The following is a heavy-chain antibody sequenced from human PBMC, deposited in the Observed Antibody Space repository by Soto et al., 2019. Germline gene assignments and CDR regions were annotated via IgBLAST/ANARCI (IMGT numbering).Heavy chain of an antibody. J-gene: IGHJ6*02. V-gene: IGHV3-9*01. Sequence: EVQLVESGGGLVQPGRSLRLSCAASGFTFDDYAMHWVRQAPGKGLEWVSGISWNSGSIGYADSVKGRFTISRDNAKNSLYLQMNSLRAEDTALYYCATDMGVDWNYNYYYGIDVWGQGTTVTVSS. CDR2: ISWNSGSI. CDR3: ATDMGVDWNYNYYYGIDV. D-gene: IGHD1-7*01. CDR1: GFTFDDYA.